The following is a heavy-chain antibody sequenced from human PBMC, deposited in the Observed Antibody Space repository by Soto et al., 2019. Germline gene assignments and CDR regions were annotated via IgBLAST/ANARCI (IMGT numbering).Heavy chain of an antibody. CDR2: ISWSSVNI. J-gene: IGHJ6*02. CDR3: TRDFCNGDGCHYYHNGMDV. V-gene: IGHV3-9*01. Sequence: EMQLVESGGTLVQPGRSLRLSCAAAGFTFGDHVMHWVRQAPGRGLECVSGISWSSVNIGYADSVKGRFTVSRDNAKNSLYLQMNDLRPEDTALYYCTRDFCNGDGCHYYHNGMDVWGQGTTVTVSS. D-gene: IGHD2-21*01. CDR1: GFTFGDHV.